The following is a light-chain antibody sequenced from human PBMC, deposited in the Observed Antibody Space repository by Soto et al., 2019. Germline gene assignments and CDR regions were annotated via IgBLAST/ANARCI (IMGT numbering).Light chain of an antibody. J-gene: IGKJ1*01. CDR2: GAS. V-gene: IGKV3-15*01. CDR1: QSVDIN. CDR3: QQYRNWPRT. Sequence: ILLTQSPCSLSVSPGDRVTLSCRASQSVDINLAWYQQRAGQAPRLLVYGASTKATDMPGRFSGRGSGTEFTLTINNLQSEDFAVYYCQQYRNWPRTFGQGTKVDIK.